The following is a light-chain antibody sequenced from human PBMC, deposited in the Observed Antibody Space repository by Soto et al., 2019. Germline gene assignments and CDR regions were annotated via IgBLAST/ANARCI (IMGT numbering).Light chain of an antibody. CDR2: GAS. J-gene: IGKJ1*01. Sequence: EIVMTQSPATLSVSPGERATLSCRASQSVSSNLAWYQQTPGQAPRLLIYGASTRVTGIPARFSGSGSGTEFTLTISSLQSEDFAVYYWQQYNNWPPWTFGQGTKVEIK. CDR1: QSVSSN. CDR3: QQYNNWPPWT. V-gene: IGKV3-15*01.